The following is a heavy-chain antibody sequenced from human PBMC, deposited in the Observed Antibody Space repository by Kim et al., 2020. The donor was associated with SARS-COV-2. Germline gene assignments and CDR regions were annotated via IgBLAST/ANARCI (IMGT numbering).Heavy chain of an antibody. V-gene: IGHV4-34*01. Sequence: SETLSLTCAVYGGSFSGYYWSWIRQPPGKGLEWIGEINHSGSTNYNPSLKSRVTISVDTSKNQFSLKLSSVTAADTAVYYCARVSRWFGELLYRFRYYYGMDVWGQGTTVTVSS. CDR3: ARVSRWFGELLYRFRYYYGMDV. CDR1: GGSFSGYY. CDR2: INHSGST. J-gene: IGHJ6*02. D-gene: IGHD3-10*01.